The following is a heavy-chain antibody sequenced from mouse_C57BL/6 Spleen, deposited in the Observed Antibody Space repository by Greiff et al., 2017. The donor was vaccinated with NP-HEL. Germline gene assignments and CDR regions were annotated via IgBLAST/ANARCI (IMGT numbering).Heavy chain of an antibody. CDR2: IWGGGST. D-gene: IGHD4-1*01. CDR3: AKQNTGRYGYAMDY. V-gene: IGHV2-9*01. Sequence: VQLQESGPGLVAPSQSLSITCTVSGFSLTSYGVDWVRQPPGKGLEWLGVIWGGGSTNYNSAPMSRLSISKDNSKSQVFLKMNSLQTEDTAMYYCAKQNTGRYGYAMDYWGQGTSVTVAS. CDR1: GFSLTSYG. J-gene: IGHJ4*01.